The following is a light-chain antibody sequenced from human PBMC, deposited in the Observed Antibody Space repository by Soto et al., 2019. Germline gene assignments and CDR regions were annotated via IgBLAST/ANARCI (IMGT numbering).Light chain of an antibody. CDR2: AAS. CDR3: QQSYSTPLT. Sequence: DGHMTGYPTILSASVRESVSITFXASQSISSYLNWYQQKAGKAPKLLIYAASNLQSGVPSRFSGSGSGTDFTLTISSLQPEDFATYSCQQSYSTPLTFGGGTKVDIK. J-gene: IGKJ4*01. V-gene: IGKV1-39*01. CDR1: QSISSY.